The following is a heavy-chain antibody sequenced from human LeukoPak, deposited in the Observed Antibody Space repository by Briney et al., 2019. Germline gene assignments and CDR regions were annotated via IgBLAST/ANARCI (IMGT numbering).Heavy chain of an antibody. D-gene: IGHD5-18*01. J-gene: IGHJ4*02. CDR3: ARSRQIQLWLEFDY. CDR1: GGSISSDNYY. V-gene: IGHV4-61*01. CDR2: IYYSGST. Sequence: SETLSLTCTVSGGSISSDNYYWGWIRQPPGKGLEWIGYIYYSGSTNYNPSLKSRVTISVDTSKNQFSLKLSSVTAADTAVYYCARSRQIQLWLEFDYWGQGTLVTVSS.